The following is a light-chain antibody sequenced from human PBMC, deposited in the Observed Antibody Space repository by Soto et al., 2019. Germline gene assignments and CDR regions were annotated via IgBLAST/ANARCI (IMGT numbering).Light chain of an antibody. CDR2: GAS. V-gene: IGKV3-20*01. CDR1: QSVSSRY. CDR3: QQYANSPPT. Sequence: EIVLTQSPGTLSLSPGERATLSCRASQSVSSRYLARYQQKPGQAPRLLIYGASSRATGIPDRFSGSGSGTDFTLTISRLEPEDFAVYYCQQYANSPPTFGQGTK. J-gene: IGKJ1*01.